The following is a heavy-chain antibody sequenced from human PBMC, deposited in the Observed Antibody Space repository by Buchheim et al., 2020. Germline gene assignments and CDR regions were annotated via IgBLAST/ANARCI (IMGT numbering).Heavy chain of an antibody. D-gene: IGHD2-21*02. Sequence: QVQLVQSGAEVKKPGASVKVSCKASGYTFTSSDINWVRQATGQGLEWMGWMNPNRGYTGYAQKFQDRVTMTRTTSISTAYMELSSLRSEDTAVYYCARGVAYCGGDCSPRDYYYYYMDVWGKGTT. V-gene: IGHV1-8*01. CDR3: ARGVAYCGGDCSPRDYYYYYMDV. J-gene: IGHJ6*03. CDR2: MNPNRGYT. CDR1: GYTFTSSD.